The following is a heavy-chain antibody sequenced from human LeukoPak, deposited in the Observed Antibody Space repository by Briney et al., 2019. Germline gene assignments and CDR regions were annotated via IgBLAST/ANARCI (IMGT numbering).Heavy chain of an antibody. J-gene: IGHJ6*03. CDR2: LSRTGSYI. Sequence: GGSLRLSCAASGFTFSSYNMNWVRQAPGGGLEWVSSLSRTGSYIYYADSVKGRFTISRDNAQNSLYLQMNSLRVEDTPVYYCARGQRPTDITIFLTPYYYHMDVWGRGTTVTVS. CDR1: GFTFSSYN. V-gene: IGHV3-21*04. D-gene: IGHD3-9*01. CDR3: ARGQRPTDITIFLTPYYYHMDV.